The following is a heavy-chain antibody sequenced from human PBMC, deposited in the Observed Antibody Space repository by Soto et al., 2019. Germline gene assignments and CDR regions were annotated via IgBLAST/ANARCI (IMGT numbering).Heavy chain of an antibody. D-gene: IGHD6-13*01. Sequence: GESLKISCAASGFTFSSYAMSWVRQAPGKGLEWVSAISGSGGSTYYADSVKGRFTISRDNSKNTLYLQMNSLRAEDTAVYYCAKFKGGSSRPFYYYYGMDVWGQGTTVTVSS. CDR3: AKFKGGSSRPFYYYYGMDV. J-gene: IGHJ6*02. CDR1: GFTFSSYA. V-gene: IGHV3-23*01. CDR2: ISGSGGST.